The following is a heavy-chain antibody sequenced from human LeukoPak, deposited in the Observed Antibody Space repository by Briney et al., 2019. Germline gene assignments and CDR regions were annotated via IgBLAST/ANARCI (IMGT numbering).Heavy chain of an antibody. V-gene: IGHV3-23*01. CDR3: AKAPVTSCRGADCYPFEA. Sequence: PGGSLRLSCAASGFTLSTYTMSWVRQTPGKGLEWVAATSSSDAGTYHADSVRGRFNIPRDNYKNTLYLQMNSLSAEDAAVHFCAKAPVTSCRGADCYPFEAWGKVTLVTASS. CDR2: TSSSDAGT. CDR1: GFTLSTYT. D-gene: IGHD2-21*01. J-gene: IGHJ5*02.